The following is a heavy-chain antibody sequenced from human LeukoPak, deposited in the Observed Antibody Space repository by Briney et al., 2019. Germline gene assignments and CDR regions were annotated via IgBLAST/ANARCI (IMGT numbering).Heavy chain of an antibody. V-gene: IGHV3-30-3*01. J-gene: IGHJ4*02. CDR1: GFTFSGHA. Sequence: GGSLRLSCAASGFTFSGHAMHWLRQVPGKGLQWVLGISHDGDNKYYPDSVKGRFIVSRDNSKNTLSLGMNSLRAEDTGLYYCARVGSGPLRNYYDYWGQGTPVTVSS. CDR2: ISHDGDNK. CDR3: ARVGSGPLRNYYDY. D-gene: IGHD3-3*01.